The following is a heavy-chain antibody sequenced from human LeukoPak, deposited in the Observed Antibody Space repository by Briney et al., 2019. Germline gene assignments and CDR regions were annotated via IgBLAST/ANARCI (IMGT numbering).Heavy chain of an antibody. CDR2: ISASGGST. V-gene: IGHV3-23*01. CDR1: GFTFSNYA. D-gene: IGHD2-15*01. J-gene: IGHJ4*02. CDR3: AKDRYCSGGSCSGDIDY. Sequence: GGSLRLSCAASGFTFSNYALSWVRQAPGKGLEWVSGISASGGSTYYADSVKGRFTISRDNSKDTLYVQMNSLRAEDTAVYYCAKDRYCSGGSCSGDIDYWGQGTLVTVSS.